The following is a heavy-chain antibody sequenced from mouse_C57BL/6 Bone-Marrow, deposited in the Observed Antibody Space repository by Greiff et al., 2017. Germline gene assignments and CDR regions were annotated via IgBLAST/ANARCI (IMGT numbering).Heavy chain of an antibody. CDR3: ADYYSNSYAMDY. V-gene: IGHV1-81*01. CDR1: GYTFTSYG. D-gene: IGHD2-5*01. J-gene: IGHJ4*01. Sequence: LVESGAELARPGASVKLSCKASGYTFTSYGISWVKQRTGQGLEWIGEIYPRSGNTYYNEKFKGKATLTADKSSSTAYMELRSLTSEDSAVYFCADYYSNSYAMDYWGQGTSVTVSS. CDR2: IYPRSGNT.